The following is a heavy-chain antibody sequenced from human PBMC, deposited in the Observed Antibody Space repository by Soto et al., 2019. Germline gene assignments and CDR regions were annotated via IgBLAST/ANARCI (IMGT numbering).Heavy chain of an antibody. CDR3: ASFNYYDSSGYYYVPTADY. V-gene: IGHV4-39*01. D-gene: IGHD3-22*01. J-gene: IGHJ4*02. CDR2: IYYSGST. CDR1: GGSISSSSYY. Sequence: SETLSLTCTVSGGSISSSSYYWGWIRQPPGKGLEWIGSIYYSGSTYCNPSLKSRVTISVDTSKNQFSLKLSSVTAADTAVYYCASFNYYDSSGYYYVPTADYWGQGTLVTVSS.